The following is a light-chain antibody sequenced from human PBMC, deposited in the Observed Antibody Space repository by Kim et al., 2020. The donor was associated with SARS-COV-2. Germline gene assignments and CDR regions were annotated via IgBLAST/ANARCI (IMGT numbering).Light chain of an antibody. V-gene: IGLV2-14*03. CDR2: DVN. CDR3: CSYTSSSTV. CDR1: SSDIGGYNY. Sequence: PGQSITISCTGTSSDIGGYNYVSWYQQHPGKAPKLMIYDVNNRPSGVSNRFSGSKSGNTASLTISGLQAEDEADYYCCSYTSSSTVFGGGTQLTVL. J-gene: IGLJ2*01.